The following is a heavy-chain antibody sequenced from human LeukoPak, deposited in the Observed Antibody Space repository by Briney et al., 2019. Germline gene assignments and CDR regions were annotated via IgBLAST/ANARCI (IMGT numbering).Heavy chain of an antibody. D-gene: IGHD3-16*02. J-gene: IGHJ4*02. CDR2: INSDGSST. V-gene: IGHV3-74*01. Sequence: PGGSLRLSCAASGFTFSSYWMHWVRQAPGKGLVWVSRINSDGSSTSYADSVKGRFTISRDNAKNSLYLQMNSLRDEDTAVYYCARDRVTFGGVIVPFDYWGQGTLVTVSS. CDR3: ARDRVTFGGVIVPFDY. CDR1: GFTFSSYW.